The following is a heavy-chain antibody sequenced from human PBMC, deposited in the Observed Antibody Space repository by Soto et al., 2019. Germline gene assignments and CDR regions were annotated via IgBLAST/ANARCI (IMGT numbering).Heavy chain of an antibody. CDR3: ARLVLGYCSSTGFSDYGMDV. J-gene: IGHJ6*02. CDR2: IYYSGST. D-gene: IGHD2-2*01. CDR1: GGSISSGDYY. Sequence: SETLSLTCTVSGGSISSGDYYWSWIRQPPGKGLEWIGYIYYSGSTYYNPSLKSRVTISVDTSKNQFSLKLSSVTAADTAVYYCARLVLGYCSSTGFSDYGMDVWGQGTTVTVSS. V-gene: IGHV4-30-4*01.